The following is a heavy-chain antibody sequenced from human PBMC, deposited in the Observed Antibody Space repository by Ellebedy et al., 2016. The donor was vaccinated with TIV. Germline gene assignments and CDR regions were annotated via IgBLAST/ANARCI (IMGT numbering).Heavy chain of an antibody. V-gene: IGHV1-2*04. D-gene: IGHD3-10*01. J-gene: IGHJ5*02. CDR1: GYTFTGYY. CDR2: INPNSGVT. CDR3: ARGAWFGELLTIDNWFDP. Sequence: AASVKVSCKASGYTFTGYYIHWVRQAPGQGLEWMGWINPNSGVTNYAQKFQDWVTMTRDTSITTAYMELSRLRSDDTAVYYCARGAWFGELLTIDNWFDPWGQGTLVTVSS.